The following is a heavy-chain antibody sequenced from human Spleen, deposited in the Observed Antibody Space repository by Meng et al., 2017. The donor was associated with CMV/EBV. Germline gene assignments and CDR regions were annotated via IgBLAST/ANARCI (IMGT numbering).Heavy chain of an antibody. J-gene: IGHJ1*01. Sequence: GGSLRLSCTAFGFIFHDYTMHWVRQATGKGLEWVSAIGTAGDTYYPGSVKGRFTISRENAKNSLYLQMNSLRAEDTAVYYCARACGADCYRPEYFHHWGQGTLVTVSS. CDR1: GFIFHDYT. CDR2: IGTAGDT. V-gene: IGHV3-13*01. D-gene: IGHD2-21*01. CDR3: ARACGADCYRPEYFHH.